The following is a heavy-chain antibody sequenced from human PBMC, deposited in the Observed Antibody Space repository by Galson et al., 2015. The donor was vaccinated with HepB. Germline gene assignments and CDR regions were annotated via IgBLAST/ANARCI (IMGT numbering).Heavy chain of an antibody. J-gene: IGHJ4*02. CDR1: GFTFNSYA. CDR2: ISYDGSNK. D-gene: IGHD4-17*01. Sequence: SLRLSCAAPGFTFNSYAMHWVRQAPGKGLEWVAVISYDGSNKYYADSVKGRFTISRDNSKNPLFLQMNSLRAEDTAVYYCARDYGDYAEEYYFDYWGQGTLVTVSS. V-gene: IGHV3-30-3*01. CDR3: ARDYGDYAEEYYFDY.